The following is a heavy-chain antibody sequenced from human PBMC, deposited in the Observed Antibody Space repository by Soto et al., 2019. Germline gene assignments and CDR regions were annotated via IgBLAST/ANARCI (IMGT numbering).Heavy chain of an antibody. J-gene: IGHJ4*02. V-gene: IGHV1-18*01. CDR2: ISTYNGDT. Sequence: ASVKVSCKASGYPFTSYGVSWVRQAPGQGLEWMGWISTYNGDTNYAQNLQGRVTMTTDTSTSTAYMELRSQRSGDTAVYYCAREGPYTRGWYFDYWGQGXLVTVSS. CDR3: AREGPYTRGWYFDY. D-gene: IGHD6-19*01. CDR1: GYPFTSYG.